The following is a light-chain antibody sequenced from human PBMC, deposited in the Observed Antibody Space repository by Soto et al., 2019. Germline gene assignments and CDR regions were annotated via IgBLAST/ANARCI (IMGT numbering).Light chain of an antibody. CDR1: NIGSKR. CDR3: QVWNSADDHVL. CDR2: DDR. V-gene: IGLV3-21*02. Sequence: SYELTQPPSVSVAPGQTATITCGGNNIGSKRVHWYQQQPGQAPVVVVFDDRGRPSGIPERFSGSNSGHTATLTISRVEAGDEADYYCQVWNSADDHVLVGGGTKLTVL. J-gene: IGLJ2*01.